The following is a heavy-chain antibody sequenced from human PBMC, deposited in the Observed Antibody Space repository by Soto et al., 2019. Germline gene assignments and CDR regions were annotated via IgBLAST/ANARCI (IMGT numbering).Heavy chain of an antibody. V-gene: IGHV1-46*01. CDR3: ARDSGSSAFDY. CDR1: GYTFTSYD. J-gene: IGHJ4*02. Sequence: ASVKVSCKASGYTFTSYDMHWVRQAPGQGPEWMGIINPGGGSTTYAQKFQGRVTVTRDTSTSTVYMELNSLRSEDTAVYYCARDSGSSAFDYWGQGALVTVSS. D-gene: IGHD6-6*01. CDR2: INPGGGST.